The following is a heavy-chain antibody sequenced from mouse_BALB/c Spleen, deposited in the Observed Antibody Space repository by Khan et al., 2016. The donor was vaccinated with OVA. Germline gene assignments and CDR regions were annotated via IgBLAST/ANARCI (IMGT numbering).Heavy chain of an antibody. CDR3: ARRGLNGIFVY. CDR2: IDPSTGYA. J-gene: IGHJ3*01. V-gene: IGHV1-7*01. D-gene: IGHD1-3*01. Sequence: QVQLKQSGAELAKPGASLKMSCTASGYSFITYWIHWVKQRPGQGLEWIGYIDPSTGYAEYNQKFTDKATLTADKSSSTAYMQLTSLTSEDSAVYYCARRGLNGIFVYGGQGTLVTVSA. CDR1: GYSFITYW.